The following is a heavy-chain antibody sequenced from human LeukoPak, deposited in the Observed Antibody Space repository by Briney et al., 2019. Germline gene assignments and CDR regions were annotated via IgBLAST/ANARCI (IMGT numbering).Heavy chain of an antibody. V-gene: IGHV3-7*01. CDR1: GFTFSSYW. CDR3: ARDFNALRYFDWLLSHDY. J-gene: IGHJ4*02. CDR2: IKQDGSEK. D-gene: IGHD3-9*01. Sequence: PGGSLRLSCAASGFTFSSYWMRWVRQAPGKGLEWVANIKQDGSEKYYVDSVKGRFTISRDNAKNSLYLQMNSLRAEDTAAYYCARDFNALRYFDWLLSHDYWGQGTLVTVSS.